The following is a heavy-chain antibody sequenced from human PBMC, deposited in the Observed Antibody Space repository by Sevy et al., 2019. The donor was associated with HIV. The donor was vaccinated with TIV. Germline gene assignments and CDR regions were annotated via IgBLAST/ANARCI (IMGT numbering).Heavy chain of an antibody. D-gene: IGHD2-15*01. J-gene: IGHJ4*02. CDR1: GFNFGTHA. CDR3: XXXXXXXAFIPSGY. V-gene: IGHV3-30-3*01. CDR2: ISYAGSHT. Sequence: GGSLRLSCEGSGFNFGTHAIHWVRQPPGRGLEWVAVISYAGSHTYYADSVKGRFNISRDNSKNTLYLQMNSLRHEDXXXXXXXXXXXXXAFIPSGYWGQGTQVTVSS.